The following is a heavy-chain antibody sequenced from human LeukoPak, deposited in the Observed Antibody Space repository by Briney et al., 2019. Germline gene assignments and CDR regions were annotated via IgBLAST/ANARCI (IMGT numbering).Heavy chain of an antibody. J-gene: IGHJ4*02. CDR3: AKASYGDYPRFYYFDY. CDR2: ISSRSNTI. V-gene: IGHV3-11*01. Sequence: GGSLRLSCAASGFTFSDYYMSWIRQAPGKGLEWVSYISSRSNTIYYADSVKGRFTISRDNAKNSLYLHMNSLRSEDTAVYYCAKASYGDYPRFYYFDYWGQGTLVTVSS. CDR1: GFTFSDYY. D-gene: IGHD4-17*01.